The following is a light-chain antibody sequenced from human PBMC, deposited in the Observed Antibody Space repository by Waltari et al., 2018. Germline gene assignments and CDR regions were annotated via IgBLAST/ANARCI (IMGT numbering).Light chain of an antibody. CDR2: WAS. V-gene: IGKV4-1*01. J-gene: IGKJ1*01. Sequence: DIVMTQSPDSLAVSLGERATLTFKSSQSVFSSPNDKNYLTWYQQKPGQPPKLLIYWASTRESGVPDRFSGSGSGTDFTLTISSLQAEDVAVYYCQQYYRTPQTFGQGTKVEVK. CDR3: QQYYRTPQT. CDR1: QSVFSSPNDKNY.